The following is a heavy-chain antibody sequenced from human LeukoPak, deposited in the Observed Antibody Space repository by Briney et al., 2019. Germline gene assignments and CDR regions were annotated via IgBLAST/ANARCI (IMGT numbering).Heavy chain of an antibody. V-gene: IGHV3-7*01. CDR2: INLGGSAI. Sequence: GGSLRLSCAASGFAFRDYWMNWVRQAPGKGLEWVANINLGGSAISYVDSVKGRCTASRDNAENSLSLQMNSLRAEDTAVYYCAAWGLHNYWGQGTLVTVSS. CDR3: AAWGLHNY. CDR1: GFAFRDYW. D-gene: IGHD7-27*01. J-gene: IGHJ4*02.